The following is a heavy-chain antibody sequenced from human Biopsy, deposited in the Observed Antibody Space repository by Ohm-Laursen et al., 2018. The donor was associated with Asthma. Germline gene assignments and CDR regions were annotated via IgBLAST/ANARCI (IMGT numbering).Heavy chain of an antibody. V-gene: IGHV4-39*01. Sequence: SETLSLTCTVSGGSMTPTSHYWDWIRQAPGKGLEWIGYISYGGKTSYNPSLKNRVTISRDTSKNQFSLRRTSVTAADTAVYFCARRITIFGVVQKDHGMDAWGQGTTVIVSS. CDR3: ARRITIFGVVQKDHGMDA. D-gene: IGHD3-3*01. J-gene: IGHJ6*02. CDR2: ISYGGKT. CDR1: GGSMTPTSHY.